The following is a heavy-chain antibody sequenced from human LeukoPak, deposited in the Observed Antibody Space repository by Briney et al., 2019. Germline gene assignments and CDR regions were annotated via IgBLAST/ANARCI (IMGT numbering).Heavy chain of an antibody. CDR3: ARELRGYSNYADY. V-gene: IGHV4-61*01. J-gene: IGHJ4*02. Sequence: SETLSLTCTVSGGSVSSGSYYWRWIRQPPGKGLEWIGYIYYSGSTNYNPSLKSRVTISVDTSKNQFSLKLSSVTAADTAVYYCARELRGYSNYADYWGQGTLVTVSS. CDR2: IYYSGST. CDR1: GGSVSSGSYY. D-gene: IGHD4-11*01.